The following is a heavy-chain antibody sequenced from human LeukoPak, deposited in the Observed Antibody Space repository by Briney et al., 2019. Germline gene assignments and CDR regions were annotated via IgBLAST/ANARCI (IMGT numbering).Heavy chain of an antibody. CDR2: IYYSGST. J-gene: IGHJ4*02. V-gene: IGHV4-31*03. Sequence: PSQTLSLTCTVSGGSISSGGYYWSWIRQHPGKGLEWIGYIYYSGSTYYNPSLKSRVTISVDTSKNQFSLKLSSVTAADTAVYYCAREGVEMATTILYYWGEGTLVTVSS. CDR1: GGSISSGGYY. CDR3: AREGVEMATTILYY. D-gene: IGHD5-24*01.